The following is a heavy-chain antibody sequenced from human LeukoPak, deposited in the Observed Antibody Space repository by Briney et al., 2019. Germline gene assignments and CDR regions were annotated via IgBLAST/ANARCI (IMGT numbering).Heavy chain of an antibody. D-gene: IGHD2-2*01. CDR3: ARTLGYCSSTSCAGRYYYYGMDV. CDR1: GGSISSGSFF. V-gene: IGHV4-61*05. CDR2: IYYSGST. J-gene: IGHJ6*02. Sequence: SETLSLTCTVSGGSISSGSFFWGWIRQPPGKGLEWIGYIYYSGSTNYNPSLKSRVTISVDTSKNQFSLKLSSVTAADTAVYYCARTLGYCSSTSCAGRYYYYGMDVWGQGTTVTVSS.